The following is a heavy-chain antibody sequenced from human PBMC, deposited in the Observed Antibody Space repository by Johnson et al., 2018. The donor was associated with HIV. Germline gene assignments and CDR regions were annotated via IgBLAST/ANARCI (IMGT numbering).Heavy chain of an antibody. CDR2: IRSYESNK. CDR3: ARALKRIAAADDAFDI. D-gene: IGHD6-13*01. J-gene: IGHJ3*02. Sequence: VQVVESGGGVVQPGGSLRLSCEASRFSFSPFGMHWVRQAPGKGLEWVALIRSYESNKYYADSVKGRFTISRDNSKNTLYLQMNSLRAEDTAVYYCARALKRIAAADDAFDIWGQGTMVTVSS. V-gene: IGHV3-33*01. CDR1: RFSFSPFG.